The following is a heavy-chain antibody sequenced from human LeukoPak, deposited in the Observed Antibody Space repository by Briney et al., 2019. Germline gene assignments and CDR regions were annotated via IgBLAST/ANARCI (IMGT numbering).Heavy chain of an antibody. CDR1: GFTFSDYY. Sequence: GGSLRLSCAASGFTFSDYYMNWIRQAPGKGLEWVSSISGSGEFIYYGDSVKGRVTISRDNGKNSLYLQMNSVRPEDMAVYYCARDDSHGYHFFDSWGRGTLVTVSS. CDR3: ARDDSHGYHFFDS. D-gene: IGHD3-22*01. J-gene: IGHJ4*02. CDR2: ISGSGEFI. V-gene: IGHV3-69-1*01.